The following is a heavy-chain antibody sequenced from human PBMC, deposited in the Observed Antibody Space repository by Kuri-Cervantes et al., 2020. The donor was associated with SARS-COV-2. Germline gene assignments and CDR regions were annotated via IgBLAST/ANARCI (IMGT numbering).Heavy chain of an antibody. J-gene: IGHJ6*03. CDR2: IGTAGDT. Sequence: GGSLRLSCAACGFTFSSYDMHWVSQATGKGLEWVSAIGTAGDTYYPGSVKGQFTISRENAKNSLYLQMNSLRAGDTAVYYCARGGNPAWNMDVWGKGTTVTVSS. V-gene: IGHV3-13*03. D-gene: IGHD4-23*01. CDR1: GFTFSSYD. CDR3: ARGGNPAWNMDV.